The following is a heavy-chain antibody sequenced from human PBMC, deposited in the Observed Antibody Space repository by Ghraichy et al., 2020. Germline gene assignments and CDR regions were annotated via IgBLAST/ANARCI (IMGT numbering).Heavy chain of an antibody. CDR2: INHSGST. V-gene: IGHV4-34*01. J-gene: IGHJ4*02. D-gene: IGHD6-13*01. CDR3: ARGFRWNVLEQQLAAFDY. CDR1: GGSFSGYY. Sequence: ESLNISCAVYGGSFSGYYWSWIRQPPGKGLEWIGEINHSGSTNYNPSLKSRVTISVDTSKNQFSLKLSSVTAADTAVYYCARGFRWNVLEQQLAAFDYWGQGTLVTVSS.